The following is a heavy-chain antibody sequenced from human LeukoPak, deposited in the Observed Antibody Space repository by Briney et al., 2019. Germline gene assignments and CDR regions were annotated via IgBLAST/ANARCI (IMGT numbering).Heavy chain of an antibody. CDR1: GGSISSGSYY. CDR2: IYTSGST. J-gene: IGHJ5*02. D-gene: IGHD1-26*01. V-gene: IGHV4-61*02. Sequence: SQTLSLTCNVSGGSISSGSYYWSWIRQPAGKGLEWIGRIYTSGSTNYNPSLKSRVTISVDTSKNQFSLKLSSVTAADTAVYYCARGVVGATSNWFDPWGQGTLVTVSS. CDR3: ARGVVGATSNWFDP.